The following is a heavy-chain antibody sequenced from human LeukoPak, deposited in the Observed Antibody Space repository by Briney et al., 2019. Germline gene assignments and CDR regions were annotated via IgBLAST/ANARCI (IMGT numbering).Heavy chain of an antibody. Sequence: GGSLRLSCAASGLTFSTYAMNWVRQAPGKGLEWVSIITGSGDTTYCADSVKGRFTTSRDNSKNTLYLQMNSLRAEDTAVYYCARDDAGYPYGYWGHGTLVTVSS. J-gene: IGHJ4*01. CDR2: ITGSGDTT. D-gene: IGHD5-12*01. V-gene: IGHV3-23*01. CDR3: ARDDAGYPYGY. CDR1: GLTFSTYA.